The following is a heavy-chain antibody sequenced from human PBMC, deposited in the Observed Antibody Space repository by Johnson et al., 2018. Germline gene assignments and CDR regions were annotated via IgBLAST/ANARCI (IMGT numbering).Heavy chain of an antibody. Sequence: QVQLVQSGAEVKKPGSSVKVSCKASGGTFSSYTISWVRQAPGQGLEWMGRIIPILGIANYAQKFQGRVTITADKSTSTAYMELSSLRFEDTAVYYCARARYDTSGYSIQHWGQGTLVTVSS. CDR3: ARARYDTSGYSIQH. D-gene: IGHD3-22*01. J-gene: IGHJ1*01. CDR1: GGTFSSYT. CDR2: IIPILGIA. V-gene: IGHV1-69*04.